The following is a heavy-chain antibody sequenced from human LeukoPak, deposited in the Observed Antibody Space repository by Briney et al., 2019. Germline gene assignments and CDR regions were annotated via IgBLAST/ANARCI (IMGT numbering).Heavy chain of an antibody. J-gene: IGHJ3*02. Sequence: GGSLRLSCAASGFTFSSYSMNWVRQAPGKGLEWVSAISGSGGSTYYADSVKGRFTISRDNSKNTLYLQMNSLRAEDTAVYYCAKGDYYGSGSPDIWGQGTMVTVSS. CDR3: AKGDYYGSGSPDI. CDR1: GFTFSSYS. D-gene: IGHD3-10*01. CDR2: ISGSGGST. V-gene: IGHV3-23*01.